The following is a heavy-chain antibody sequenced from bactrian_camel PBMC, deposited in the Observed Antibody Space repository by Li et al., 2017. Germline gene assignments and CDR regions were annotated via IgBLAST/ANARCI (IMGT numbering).Heavy chain of an antibody. CDR2: INGDGST. D-gene: IGHD1*01. CDR1: FFILDDFE. V-gene: IGHV3S66*01. CDR3: ATARWMLTCTTQSTIKH. J-gene: IGHJ4*01. Sequence: DVQLVESGGGSVQTGGSLRLSCKPSFFILDDFEMMWYRQAPGNECELVSSINGDGSTYYTDAVKGQFTISHDAAKNTLYLEMNSLKPEDTAKYYCATARWMLTCTTQSTIKHWGQGTQVTVS.